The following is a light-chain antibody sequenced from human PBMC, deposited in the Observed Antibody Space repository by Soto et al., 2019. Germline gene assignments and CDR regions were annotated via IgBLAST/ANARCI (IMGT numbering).Light chain of an antibody. Sequence: QSVLTQPPSVSGAPGQRVTISCSGNSSNIGAGFDVHWYQQLPGAAPKLLIYASTNRPSGVPDRFSGSKSDTSASLEITGLQIAHRADYFCQSYDTGLTGHVLFGGGPKVTV. CDR3: QSYDTGLTGHVL. CDR1: SSNIGAGFD. J-gene: IGLJ2*01. V-gene: IGLV1-40*01. CDR2: AST.